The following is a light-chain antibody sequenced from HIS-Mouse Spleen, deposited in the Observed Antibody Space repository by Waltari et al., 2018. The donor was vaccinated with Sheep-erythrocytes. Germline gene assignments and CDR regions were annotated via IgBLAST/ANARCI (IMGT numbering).Light chain of an antibody. CDR2: EGS. CDR1: SSDVGSYNL. Sequence: QSALTQPASVSGSPGQSITISCTGTSSDVGSYNLVSWYQKHPGTAPKLMIYEGSKRPSGVSNRFSGSKSGNTASLTISGLQAEDEADYYCCSYAGSSTPWVFGGGTKLTVL. V-gene: IGLV2-23*01. J-gene: IGLJ3*02. CDR3: CSYAGSSTPWV.